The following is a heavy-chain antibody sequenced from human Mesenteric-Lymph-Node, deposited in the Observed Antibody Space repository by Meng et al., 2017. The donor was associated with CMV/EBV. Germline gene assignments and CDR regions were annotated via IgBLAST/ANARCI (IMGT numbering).Heavy chain of an antibody. CDR3: ATMAPGGSYLEDF. J-gene: IGHJ4*02. D-gene: IGHD1-26*01. Sequence: GESLKISCAASGFTFRDYDMIWIRQAPGKGLEWVSDISGSGNSRHFADSVNGRFTISRDNARNSLYLQMNSLRAEDTAVYFCATMAPGGSYLEDFWGQGILVTVSS. CDR2: ISGSGNSR. V-gene: IGHV3-11*01. CDR1: GFTFRDYD.